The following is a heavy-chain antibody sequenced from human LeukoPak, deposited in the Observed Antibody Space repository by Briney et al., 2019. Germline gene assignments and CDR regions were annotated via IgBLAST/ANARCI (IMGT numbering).Heavy chain of an antibody. V-gene: IGHV4-30-4*07. J-gene: IGHJ4*02. Sequence: SQTLSLTCAVSGGSISSGAYSWNWIRKPPGKGLEWIGYIYYSGSTNYNPSLKSRVTISVDTSKNQFSLKLSSVTAADTAVYYCARNQAVEYGSGSYSPPYYFDYWGQGTLVTVSS. CDR2: IYYSGST. CDR3: ARNQAVEYGSGSYSPPYYFDY. D-gene: IGHD3-10*01. CDR1: GGSISSGAYS.